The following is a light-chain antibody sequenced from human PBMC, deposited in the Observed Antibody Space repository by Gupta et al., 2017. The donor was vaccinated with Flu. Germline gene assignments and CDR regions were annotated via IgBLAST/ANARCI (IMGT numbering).Light chain of an antibody. V-gene: IGKV4-1*01. Sequence: SLGERATINCKSSQSVLYSSNNKNYLAWYQQKPGQPPKLLIYWASTRESGVPDRFSGSGSGTDFTLTISSLQAEDVAVYYCQQDYSTSYTFGQGTKLEIK. J-gene: IGKJ2*01. CDR3: QQDYSTSYT. CDR1: QSVLYSSNNKNY. CDR2: WAS.